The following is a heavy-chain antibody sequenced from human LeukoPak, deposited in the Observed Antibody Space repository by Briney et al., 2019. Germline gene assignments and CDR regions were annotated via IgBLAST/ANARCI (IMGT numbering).Heavy chain of an antibody. V-gene: IGHV1-8*01. J-gene: IGHJ3*02. CDR1: GSTFTSYD. CDR2: MNPNSGNT. Sequence: SVKVSCKASGSTFTSYDINWVRQATGQGLEWMGWMNPNSGNTGYAQKFQGRVTMTRNTSISTAYMELSSLRSEDTAVYYCAGRRTYYDFWSGYFSPRPPDAFDIWGQGTMVTVSS. CDR3: AGRRTYYDFWSGYFSPRPPDAFDI. D-gene: IGHD3-3*01.